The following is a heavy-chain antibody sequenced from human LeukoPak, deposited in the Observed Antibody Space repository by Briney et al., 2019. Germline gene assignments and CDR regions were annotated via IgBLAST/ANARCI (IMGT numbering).Heavy chain of an antibody. CDR1: GGSISSYY. Sequence: SETLSLTCTVSGGSISSYYWSWIRQPPGKGLEWIGYLYYSGSTNYNPSLKSRVTISVDTSKNQFSLKLSSVTAADTAVYYCARGGGPGVWFGFYDYWGQGTLVTVSS. J-gene: IGHJ4*02. CDR2: LYYSGST. D-gene: IGHD3-10*01. CDR3: ARGGGPGVWFGFYDY. V-gene: IGHV4-59*01.